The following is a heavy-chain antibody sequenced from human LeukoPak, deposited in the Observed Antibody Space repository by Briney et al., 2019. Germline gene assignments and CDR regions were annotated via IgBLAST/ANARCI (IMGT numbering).Heavy chain of an antibody. CDR3: ATADCSSTSCLMDV. Sequence: GASVKVSCKVSGYTFTELSMHWVRQAPGKGLEWMGGFDPEDGETIYAQKFQGRVTMTEDTSTDTAYMELSSLRSEDTAVYYCATADCSSTSCLMDVWGKGTTVTVSS. CDR1: GYTFTELS. J-gene: IGHJ6*03. CDR2: FDPEDGET. V-gene: IGHV1-24*01. D-gene: IGHD2-2*01.